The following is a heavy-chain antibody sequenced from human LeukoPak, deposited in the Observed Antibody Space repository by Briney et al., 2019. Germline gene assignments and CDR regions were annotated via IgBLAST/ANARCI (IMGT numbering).Heavy chain of an antibody. V-gene: IGHV4-34*01. CDR1: GGSFSGYY. CDR2: INHSGST. CDR3: ARLPRYSYGSKPTSYYFDY. J-gene: IGHJ4*02. Sequence: SETLSLTCAVYGGSFSGYYWSWIRQPPGKGLEWIGEINHSGSTNYNPSLKSRVTISVDTSKNQFSLKLSSVTAADTAVYYCARLPRYSYGSKPTSYYFDYWGQGTLVTVSS. D-gene: IGHD5-18*01.